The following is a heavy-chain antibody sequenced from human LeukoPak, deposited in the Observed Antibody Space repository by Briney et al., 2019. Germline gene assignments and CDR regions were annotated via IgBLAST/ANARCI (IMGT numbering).Heavy chain of an antibody. V-gene: IGHV4-59*01. CDR2: IYYSGST. J-gene: IGHJ3*02. Sequence: SETLSLTCTVSGGSISSYYWSWIRQPPGKGLEWIGYIYYSGSTNYNPSLKSRVTISVDTSKNQFSLKLSSVTAADTAVYYCARRPSGDCSSTSCYRGDAFDIWGQGTMVTVSS. CDR1: GGSISSYY. D-gene: IGHD2-2*01. CDR3: ARRPSGDCSSTSCYRGDAFDI.